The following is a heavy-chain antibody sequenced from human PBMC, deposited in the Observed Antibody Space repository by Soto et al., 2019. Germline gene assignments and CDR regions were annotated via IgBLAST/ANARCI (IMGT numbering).Heavy chain of an antibody. CDR2: IRSKANSYAT. CDR3: TRPYGDYEGYYYYGMDV. V-gene: IGHV3-73*01. D-gene: IGHD4-17*01. Sequence: PVGSLRLSCAASGFTFSGSAMHWVRQASGKGLEWAGRIRSKANSYATAYAASVKGRFTISRDDSKNTAYLQMNSLKTEDTAVYYCTRPYGDYEGYYYYGMDVWGQGTTVTVSS. CDR1: GFTFSGSA. J-gene: IGHJ6*02.